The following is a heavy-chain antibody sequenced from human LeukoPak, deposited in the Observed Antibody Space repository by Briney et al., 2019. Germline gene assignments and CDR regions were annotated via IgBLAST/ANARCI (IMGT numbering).Heavy chain of an antibody. Sequence: GGSLRLSCSASGFSFNKYAVHWVRQAPGKGLEYVSAISSNGGSTYYADSVKGRVTISRDNSKNTLYLQMSSLRAEDTAVYYCVKGYCSSISCYGDYWGQGTLVTFSS. CDR3: VKGYCSSISCYGDY. J-gene: IGHJ4*02. CDR2: ISSNGGST. D-gene: IGHD2-2*01. V-gene: IGHV3-64D*09. CDR1: GFSFNKYA.